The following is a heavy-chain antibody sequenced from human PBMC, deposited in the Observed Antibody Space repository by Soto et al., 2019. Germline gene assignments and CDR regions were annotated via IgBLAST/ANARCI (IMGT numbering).Heavy chain of an antibody. D-gene: IGHD3-3*01. CDR3: ARGKGGDYDFWRGYYRVDYYYMDV. V-gene: IGHV4-34*01. Sequence: QVQLQQWGAGLLKPSETLSLTCAVYGGSFSGYYWSWIRQPPGKGLEWIGEINHSGSTNYNPSLRSRVTISVDTSKNQFYLKLSSVTAADTAVYYCARGKGGDYDFWRGYYRVDYYYMDVWGKGTTVTVSS. J-gene: IGHJ6*03. CDR1: GGSFSGYY. CDR2: INHSGST.